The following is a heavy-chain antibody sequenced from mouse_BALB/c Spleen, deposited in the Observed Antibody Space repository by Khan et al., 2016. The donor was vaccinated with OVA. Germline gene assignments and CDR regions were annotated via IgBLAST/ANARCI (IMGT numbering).Heavy chain of an antibody. CDR1: GYSITSGYA. D-gene: IGHD1-1*01. Sequence: EVQLVESGPGLVKPSQSLSLTCTVTGYSITSGYAWNWIRQFPGNKLEWMGYISYSGVTSYTPSLKSRISITRETSKNQFFLQLTSVTTDDTATYYCARGNYYGYYFDYWGQGTTLTVSS. CDR2: ISYSGVT. J-gene: IGHJ2*01. V-gene: IGHV3-2*02. CDR3: ARGNYYGYYFDY.